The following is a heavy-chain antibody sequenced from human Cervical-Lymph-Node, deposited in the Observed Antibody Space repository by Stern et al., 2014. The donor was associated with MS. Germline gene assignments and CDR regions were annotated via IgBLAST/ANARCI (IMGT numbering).Heavy chain of an antibody. J-gene: IGHJ4*02. Sequence: QLQLQESGPGLVKPSGTLSLTCAVSGGSISNGNWWSWVRQPPGKGLEWIGEIHQSGNSNYNPSLKSRVIISVDKSTNQFSLTFGSVTAADTAVYYCARDGMGGYNLGYWGQGTLVTVSS. CDR1: GGSISNGNW. V-gene: IGHV4-4*02. CDR3: ARDGMGGYNLGY. CDR2: IHQSGNS. D-gene: IGHD3-10*01.